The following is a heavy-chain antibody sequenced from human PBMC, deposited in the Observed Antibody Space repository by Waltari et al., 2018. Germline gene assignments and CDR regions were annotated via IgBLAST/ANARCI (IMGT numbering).Heavy chain of an antibody. CDR1: GFTFSSYS. V-gene: IGHV3-48*04. CDR2: ISSGSGTE. CDR3: ARDSGDMAAAGTLDY. D-gene: IGHD6-13*01. Sequence: EVQLVESGGGLVQPGGSLRLSCAASGFTFSSYSMNWVRQAPGKGLEWVSYISSGSGTEYCAESVKGRFTISRDNAKNSLYLQMNSLRAEDTAVYYCARDSGDMAAAGTLDYWGQGTLVTVSS. J-gene: IGHJ4*02.